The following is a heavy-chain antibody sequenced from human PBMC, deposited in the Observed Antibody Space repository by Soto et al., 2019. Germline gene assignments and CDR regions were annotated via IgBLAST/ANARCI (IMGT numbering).Heavy chain of an antibody. CDR3: ARFVWEIGAFDI. V-gene: IGHV1-2*04. J-gene: IGHJ3*02. D-gene: IGHD1-26*01. Sequence: ASVKGSCKASGYTFTRYYMHWGRQAPGQGLEWMGWINPNSGGTNYAQKFQGWVTMTRDTSISTAYMELSRLRSDDTAVYYCARFVWEIGAFDIWGQGTMVTVSS. CDR2: INPNSGGT. CDR1: GYTFTRYY.